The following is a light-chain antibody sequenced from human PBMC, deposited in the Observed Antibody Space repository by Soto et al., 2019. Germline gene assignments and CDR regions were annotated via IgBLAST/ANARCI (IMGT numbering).Light chain of an antibody. CDR3: QQSYSTLGST. CDR1: QSISSY. J-gene: IGKJ3*01. V-gene: IGKV1-39*01. Sequence: DIQLTQSPSSLSASVGDRVTITCRASQSISSYLNWYQQKPGKAPKLLIYAASSLQSGVPSRFSGSGSGTDFTLTISSLQPEDFATYYCQQSYSTLGSTFGPGPKVDIK. CDR2: AAS.